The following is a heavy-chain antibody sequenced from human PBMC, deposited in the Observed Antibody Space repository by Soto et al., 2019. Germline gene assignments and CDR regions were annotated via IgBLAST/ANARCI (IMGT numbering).Heavy chain of an antibody. CDR1: GGSISSSSYY. Sequence: QLQLQESGPGLVKPSETLSLTCTVSGGSISSSSYYWGWIRQPPGKGLEWIGSFYYSGSTYYNPSLKSRVTISVDTSKNQFSLKLSSVTAADTAVYYCAGDFGYDSSGYFQVDYWGQGTLVTVSS. CDR3: AGDFGYDSSGYFQVDY. V-gene: IGHV4-39*01. CDR2: FYYSGST. D-gene: IGHD3-22*01. J-gene: IGHJ4*02.